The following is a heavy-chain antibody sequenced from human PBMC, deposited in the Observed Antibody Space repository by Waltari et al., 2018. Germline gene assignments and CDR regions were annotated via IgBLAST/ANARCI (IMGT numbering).Heavy chain of an antibody. CDR2: ISSSGTFV. CDR3: ARDGGGTNRSYRYFDL. D-gene: IGHD1-26*01. Sequence: QVQLVESGGGLVKPGGSMRLSCAASGFSFSDSYMSWMRQAPGKGLEWISHISSSGTFVYYADSVKGRFTISRDNAKNSLYLQMNSLKDEDTAVYYCARDGGGTNRSYRYFDLWGRGTLVRVSS. CDR1: GFSFSDSY. J-gene: IGHJ2*01. V-gene: IGHV3-11*01.